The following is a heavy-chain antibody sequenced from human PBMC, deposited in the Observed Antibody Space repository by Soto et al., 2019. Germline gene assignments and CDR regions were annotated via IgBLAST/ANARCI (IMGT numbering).Heavy chain of an antibody. J-gene: IGHJ5*02. V-gene: IGHV4-59*04. Sequence: ETLSLTCTVSGGSISSYYWSWIRQPPGKGLEWIAYIYYSGSTYYNPSLKSRVTISVDTSKNQFSLKLSSVTAADTAVYYCARHSYYYGSTYGCWLDPWGQGTLVTVSS. D-gene: IGHD3-10*01. CDR1: GGSISSYY. CDR3: ARHSYYYGSTYGCWLDP. CDR2: IYYSGST.